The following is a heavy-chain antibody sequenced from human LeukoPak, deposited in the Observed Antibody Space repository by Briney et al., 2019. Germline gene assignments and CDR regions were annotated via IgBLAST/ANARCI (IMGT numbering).Heavy chain of an antibody. CDR1: GFTFNSFW. Sequence: GGSLRLSCAASGFTFNSFWMSWVRQAPGKGLEWVANIKQDGSEKCYVDSVKGRFTISRDNAKNSLFLQMNSLRAEDTAMYYCVRDRIAAAGYFDYWGQGTLVTVSS. CDR2: IKQDGSEK. CDR3: VRDRIAAAGYFDY. V-gene: IGHV3-7*01. J-gene: IGHJ4*02. D-gene: IGHD6-13*01.